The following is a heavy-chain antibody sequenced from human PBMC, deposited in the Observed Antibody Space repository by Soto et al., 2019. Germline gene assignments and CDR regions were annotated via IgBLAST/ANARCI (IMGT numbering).Heavy chain of an antibody. CDR1: GFTFSSYW. Sequence: GGSLRLSCVVSGFTFSSYWMSWVRQTPGKGLEWVANMKQDASEKYYVDSVKGRFTISRDNAKNSLYLQMNSLRVDDTAVYYCARDRWISGPKVDYYYGLDVWGQGTTVTVSS. CDR3: ARDRWISGPKVDYYYGLDV. D-gene: IGHD3-10*01. V-gene: IGHV3-7*05. J-gene: IGHJ6*02. CDR2: MKQDASEK.